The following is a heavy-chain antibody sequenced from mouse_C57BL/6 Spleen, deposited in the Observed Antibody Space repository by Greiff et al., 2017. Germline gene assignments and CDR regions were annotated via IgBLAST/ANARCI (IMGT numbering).Heavy chain of an antibody. J-gene: IGHJ3*01. CDR1: GYTFTDYY. CDR3: AIYYGYPWFAY. CDR2: INPNNGGT. V-gene: IGHV1-26*01. Sequence: EVQLQQSGPELVKPGASVKISCKASGYTFTDYYMNWVKQSHGKSLEWIGDINPNNGGTSYNQKFKGKATLTVDKSSSTAYMELRSLTSEDSAVYYCAIYYGYPWFAYWGQGTLVTVSA. D-gene: IGHD2-2*01.